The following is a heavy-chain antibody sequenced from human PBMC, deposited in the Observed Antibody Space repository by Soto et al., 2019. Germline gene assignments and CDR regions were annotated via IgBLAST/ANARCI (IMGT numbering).Heavy chain of an antibody. D-gene: IGHD4-17*01. V-gene: IGHV3-30*18. CDR3: AKDSRDDYGGLDAFDI. CDR1: GFTFSSYG. CDR2: ISYDGSNK. Sequence: GGSLRLSCAASGFTFSSYGMHWVRQAPGKGLEWVAVISYDGSNKYYADSVKGRFTISRDNSKNTLYLQMNSLRAEDTAVYYCAKDSRDDYGGLDAFDIWGQGTMVTVSS. J-gene: IGHJ3*02.